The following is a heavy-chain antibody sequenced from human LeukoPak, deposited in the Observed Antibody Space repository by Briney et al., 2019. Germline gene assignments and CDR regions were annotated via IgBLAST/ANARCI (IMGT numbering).Heavy chain of an antibody. CDR2: VFYSGST. CDR3: ARLGGSGYDAGRNYYYYMDV. CDR1: NGSIIMSNYY. D-gene: IGHD5-12*01. Sequence: PSETLSLTCIVSNGSIIMSNYYWAWIRQPPGKGLAWIGSVFYSGSTYYNPSLESRVTISADTSKNQFSLKLTSVTAADTAVYYCARLGGSGYDAGRNYYYYMDVWGKGTTVTISS. J-gene: IGHJ6*03. V-gene: IGHV4-39*01.